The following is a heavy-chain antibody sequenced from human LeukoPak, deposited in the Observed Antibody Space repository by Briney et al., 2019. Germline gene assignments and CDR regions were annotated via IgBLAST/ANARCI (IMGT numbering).Heavy chain of an antibody. J-gene: IGHJ5*02. V-gene: IGHV4-34*01. CDR3: AKTIAVAGTGWFDP. Sequence: SETLSLTCAVYGGSFSGYHWSWIRQPPGKGLEWIGEINHSGSTNYNPSLKSRVTISVDTSKNQFSLKLSSVTAADTAVYYCAKTIAVAGTGWFDPWGQGTLVTVSS. CDR1: GGSFSGYH. D-gene: IGHD6-19*01. CDR2: INHSGST.